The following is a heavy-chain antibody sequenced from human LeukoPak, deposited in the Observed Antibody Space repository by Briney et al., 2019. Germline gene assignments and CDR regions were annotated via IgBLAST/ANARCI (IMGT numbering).Heavy chain of an antibody. CDR3: ATYPICNRMIY. CDR2: IYASGTT. CDR1: GYSVSSGNYF. D-gene: IGHD3-16*01. V-gene: IGHV4-31*03. Sequence: KPSETLSFTCTVSGYSVSSGNYFWSGIRQRPGEGVWRNGDIYASGTTYYNPSLKSRVTISNDTSKKHFSLNLNAVTVADTAVDYCATYPICNRMIYWGQGTLVTVSS. J-gene: IGHJ4*02.